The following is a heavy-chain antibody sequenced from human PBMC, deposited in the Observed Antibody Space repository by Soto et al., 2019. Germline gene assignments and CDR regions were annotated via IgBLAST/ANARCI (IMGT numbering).Heavy chain of an antibody. CDR2: MNEDGSVK. D-gene: IGHD3-22*01. CDR1: GFTFSPYW. V-gene: IGHV3-7*03. CDR3: ARGETDSKYRPAEY. J-gene: IGHJ4*02. Sequence: PGGSLRLSCVTSGFTFSPYWMTWVRQAPGKGLEWVAIMNEDGSVKYYVDSVKGRFTISRDNAKNSLHLQMNSLRAEDTAMYYCARGETDSKYRPAEYWGQGTPVTVSS.